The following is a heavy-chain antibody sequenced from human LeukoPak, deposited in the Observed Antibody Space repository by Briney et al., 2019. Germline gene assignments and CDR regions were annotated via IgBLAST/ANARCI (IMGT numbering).Heavy chain of an antibody. V-gene: IGHV3-21*01. CDR2: ISSSSSYI. D-gene: IGHD3-3*01. Sequence: GSLRLSCAASGFTFSSYTMNWVRQAPGKGLEWVSSISSSSSYIYYADSVKGRFTISRDNAKNSLYLQMNSLRADDTAVYYCARDSLWSGYYPYNWFDPWGQGTLVTVSS. CDR3: ARDSLWSGYYPYNWFDP. J-gene: IGHJ5*02. CDR1: GFTFSSYT.